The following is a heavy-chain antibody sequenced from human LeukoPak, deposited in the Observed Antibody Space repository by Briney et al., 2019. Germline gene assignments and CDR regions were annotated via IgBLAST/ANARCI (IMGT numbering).Heavy chain of an antibody. Sequence: ASVKVSCKASGYTFTSYGISWVRQAPGQGLEWMGWISAYNGNTNYAQKLQGRVTMTTGTSTSTAYMELRSLRSDDTAVYYCARDGSDLEVAMVFYYYYGMDVWGQGTTVTVSS. D-gene: IGHD5-18*01. J-gene: IGHJ6*02. CDR1: GYTFTSYG. CDR2: ISAYNGNT. V-gene: IGHV1-18*01. CDR3: ARDGSDLEVAMVFYYYYGMDV.